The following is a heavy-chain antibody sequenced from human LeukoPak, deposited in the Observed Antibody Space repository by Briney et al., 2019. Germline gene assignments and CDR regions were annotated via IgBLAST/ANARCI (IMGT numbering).Heavy chain of an antibody. CDR3: ARADYCSGGSCYPN. J-gene: IGHJ1*01. D-gene: IGHD2-15*01. V-gene: IGHV3-21*01. CDR2: ISSSSSYI. CDR1: GFTFSSYS. Sequence: GGSLRLSCAASGFTFSSYSMNWVRQAPGKGLEWVSSISSSSSYIYYADSVKGRFTISRDNAKNSLYLQMNSLRAEDTAVYHCARADYCSGGSCYPNWGQGTLVTVSS.